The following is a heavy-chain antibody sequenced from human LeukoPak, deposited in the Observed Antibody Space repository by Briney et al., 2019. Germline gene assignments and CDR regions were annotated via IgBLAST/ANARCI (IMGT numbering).Heavy chain of an antibody. Sequence: ASVKVSCKASGYTFTSYAMNWVRQAPGQGLEWMGWINTNTGNPTYAQGFTGRFVFSLDTSDSTAYLQISSLKAEDTAVYYCARVPGGYDSSGYLHWGQGTLVTVSS. CDR1: GYTFTSYA. J-gene: IGHJ4*02. V-gene: IGHV7-4-1*02. CDR3: ARVPGGYDSSGYLH. CDR2: INTNTGNP. D-gene: IGHD3-22*01.